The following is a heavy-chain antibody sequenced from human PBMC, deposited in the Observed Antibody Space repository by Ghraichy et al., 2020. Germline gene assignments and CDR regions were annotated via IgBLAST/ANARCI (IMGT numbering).Heavy chain of an antibody. V-gene: IGHV4-39*01. CDR2: IYYSGST. CDR1: GGSISSSSYC. J-gene: IGHJ3*02. Sequence: GSLSLTCTVSGGSISSSSYCWGWIRQPPGKGLEWIGSIYYSGSTYYNPSLKSRVTISVDTSKNQFSLKLSSVTAADTAVYYCARHVANHHAFDIWGQGTMVTVSS. CDR3: ARHVANHHAFDI. D-gene: IGHD1-14*01.